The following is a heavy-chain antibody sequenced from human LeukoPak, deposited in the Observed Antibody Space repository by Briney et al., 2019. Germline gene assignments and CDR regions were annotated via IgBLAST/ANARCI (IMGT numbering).Heavy chain of an antibody. Sequence: GGSLRLSCAASGFTVSSNYMSWVRQAPGKGLEWVSVNSGGSTYYADSVKGRFTISRDNSKNTLYLQMNSLRAEDTAVYYCARAGYDFWSGYIGDWGQGTLVTVSS. CDR3: ARAGYDFWSGYIGD. J-gene: IGHJ4*02. D-gene: IGHD3-3*01. CDR2: NSGGST. CDR1: GFTVSSNY. V-gene: IGHV3-66*01.